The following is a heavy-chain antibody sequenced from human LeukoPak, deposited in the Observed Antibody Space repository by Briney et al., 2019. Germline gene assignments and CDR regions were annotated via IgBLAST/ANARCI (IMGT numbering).Heavy chain of an antibody. CDR3: ARERDYDSSGYYVFGY. V-gene: IGHV3-23*01. D-gene: IGHD3-22*01. CDR2: ISGSSGHT. Sequence: GGSLRLSCAASGLTFSSYAMSWVRRAPGKGVEWVSAISGSSGHTYYADSVKGRFTISRDNSKNTLYLQMNSLRAEDTAVYYCARERDYDSSGYYVFGYWGQGTLVTVYS. J-gene: IGHJ4*02. CDR1: GLTFSSYA.